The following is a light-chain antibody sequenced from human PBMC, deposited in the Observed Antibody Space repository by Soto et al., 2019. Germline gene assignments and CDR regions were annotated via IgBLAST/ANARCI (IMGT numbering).Light chain of an antibody. CDR2: DAS. CDR1: QSISSW. V-gene: IGKV1-5*01. Sequence: GDRVTITCRASQSISSWLAWYQQKPGKAPKPLIYDASSLESGVPSRFSGSGSGTEFTLTISSLQPDDFANYYCQQYNSYSQWTFRKGPKVNI. CDR3: QQYNSYSQWT. J-gene: IGKJ1*01.